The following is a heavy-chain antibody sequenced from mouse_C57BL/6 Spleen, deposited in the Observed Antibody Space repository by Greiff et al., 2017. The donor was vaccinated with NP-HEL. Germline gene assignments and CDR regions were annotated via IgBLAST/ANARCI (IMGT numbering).Heavy chain of an antibody. V-gene: IGHV5-17*01. J-gene: IGHJ4*01. Sequence: EVHLVESGGGLVKPGGSLKLSCAASGFTFSDYGMHWVRQAPEKGLEWVAYISSGSSTIYYADTVKGRFTISRDNAKNTLFLQMTSLRSEDTAMYYCARNIYYDYDGYAMDYWGQGTSVTVSS. CDR3: ARNIYYDYDGYAMDY. D-gene: IGHD2-4*01. CDR1: GFTFSDYG. CDR2: ISSGSSTI.